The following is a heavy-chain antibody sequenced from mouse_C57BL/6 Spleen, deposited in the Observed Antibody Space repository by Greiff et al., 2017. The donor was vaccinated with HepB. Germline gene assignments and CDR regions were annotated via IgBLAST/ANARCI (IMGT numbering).Heavy chain of an antibody. J-gene: IGHJ4*01. CDR3: ARSRLGDYSKRDYYAMDY. CDR2: IDPSYSYT. Sequence: VQLQQPGAELVKPGASVKLSCKASGYTFTSYWMQWVKQRPGQGLEWIGEIDPSYSYTNYNQKFKGKATLTVDTSSSTAYMQLSSLTSEDSAVYYCARSRLGDYSKRDYYAMDYWGQGTSVTVSS. V-gene: IGHV1-50*01. CDR1: GYTFTSYW. D-gene: IGHD2-5*01.